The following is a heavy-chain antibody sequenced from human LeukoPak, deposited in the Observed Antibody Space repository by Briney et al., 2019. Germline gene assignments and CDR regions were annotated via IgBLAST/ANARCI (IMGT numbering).Heavy chain of an antibody. CDR1: GFTFSSYA. CDR3: ARGQGSSSWYSSLYFDY. D-gene: IGHD6-13*01. V-gene: IGHV3-23*01. CDR2: ISGGGGDT. J-gene: IGHJ4*02. Sequence: GGSLRLSCAGSGFTFSSYAMSWVRQAPGKGLEWVSAISGGGGDTYYADSVKGRFTISRDNSKNTLYLQMNSLRAEDTAVYYCARGQGSSSWYSSLYFDYWGQGTLVTVSS.